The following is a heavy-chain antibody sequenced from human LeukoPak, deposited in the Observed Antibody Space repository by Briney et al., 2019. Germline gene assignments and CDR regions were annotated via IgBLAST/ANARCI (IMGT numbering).Heavy chain of an antibody. CDR1: GGSIRSSH. D-gene: IGHD7-27*01. V-gene: IGHV4-4*07. J-gene: IGHJ5*02. CDR3: ASDLTVPPYNWFDP. Sequence: SETLSLTCTVSGGSIRSSHWSWIRQPAGKGLEWIAIIYNSGGTNYNPSLKSRVTVSRDTSKNQFSLTLTSVTAADTAVYYCASDLTVPPYNWFDPWGQGTLVTVSS. CDR2: IYNSGGT.